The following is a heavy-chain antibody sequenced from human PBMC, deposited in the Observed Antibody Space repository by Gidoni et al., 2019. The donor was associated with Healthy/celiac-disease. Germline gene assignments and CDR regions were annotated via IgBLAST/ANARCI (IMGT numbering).Heavy chain of an antibody. D-gene: IGHD6-13*01. Sequence: QVQLVQSGAEVKKPGSSVKVSCKASGGTFSSYALSWVRQAPGQGLEWMGGIIPIFGTANYAQKFQGRVTITADESTSTAYMELSSLRSEDTAVYYCARGRVQQLVPPYYYYGMDVWGQGTTVTVSS. CDR1: GGTFSSYA. CDR2: IIPIFGTA. J-gene: IGHJ6*02. V-gene: IGHV1-69*01. CDR3: ARGRVQQLVPPYYYYGMDV.